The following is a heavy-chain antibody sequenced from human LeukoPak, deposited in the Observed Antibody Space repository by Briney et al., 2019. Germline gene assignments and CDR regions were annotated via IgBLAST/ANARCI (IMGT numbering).Heavy chain of an antibody. J-gene: IGHJ6*02. Sequence: PGGSLRLSCAASGFTFSNAWMSWVRQAPGKGLEWVCRIESKTDGGTTDYAAPVKGRFTISRDDSKNTLYLQMNSLKTEDTAVYYCTTAVQMVRGVFYYYGMDVWGQGTTVTVSS. V-gene: IGHV3-15*04. CDR2: IESKTDGGTT. CDR1: GFTFSNAW. D-gene: IGHD3-10*01. CDR3: TTAVQMVRGVFYYYGMDV.